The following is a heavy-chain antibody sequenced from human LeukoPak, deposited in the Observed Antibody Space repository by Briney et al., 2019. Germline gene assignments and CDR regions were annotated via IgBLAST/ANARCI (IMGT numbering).Heavy chain of an antibody. Sequence: SETLSLTCTVSGGSISSYYWSWIRQPPGKGLEWIGYIYYSGSTNYNPSLKSRVTISVDTSKNQFSLKLSSVTAADTAVYYCARRILCSSTSCREFDYWGQGTLVTVSS. D-gene: IGHD2-2*01. J-gene: IGHJ4*02. CDR3: ARRILCSSTSCREFDY. V-gene: IGHV4-59*01. CDR1: GGSISSYY. CDR2: IYYSGST.